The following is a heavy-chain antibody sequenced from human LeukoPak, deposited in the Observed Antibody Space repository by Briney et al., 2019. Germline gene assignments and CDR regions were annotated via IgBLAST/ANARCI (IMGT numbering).Heavy chain of an antibody. CDR3: AKDRNGRTGWFDP. J-gene: IGHJ5*02. CDR2: IRYDGSNK. CDR1: GFTFSSYG. Sequence: GGSLRVSCAASGFTFSSYGMHWVRQAPGKGLEWVAFIRYDGSNKYYADSVKGRFAISRDNSKNTLYLQMNSLRAEDTAVYYCAKDRNGRTGWFDPWGQGTLVTVSS. D-gene: IGHD1-1*01. V-gene: IGHV3-30*02.